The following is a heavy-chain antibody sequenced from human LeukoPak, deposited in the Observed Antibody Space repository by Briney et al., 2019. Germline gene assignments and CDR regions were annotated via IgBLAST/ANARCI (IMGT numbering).Heavy chain of an antibody. V-gene: IGHV3-21*01. Sequence: GGSLRLSCAASGFRFSNYGMNWVRQAPGKGLERVSSIGSSGIHTFYAGSVKGRFTISRDNTKNSLYLQMYNLRVEDTALYYCARGEAIWGPLFDDWGQGTLVTVSS. CDR2: IGSSGIHT. CDR1: GFRFSNYG. D-gene: IGHD7-27*01. CDR3: ARGEAIWGPLFDD. J-gene: IGHJ4*02.